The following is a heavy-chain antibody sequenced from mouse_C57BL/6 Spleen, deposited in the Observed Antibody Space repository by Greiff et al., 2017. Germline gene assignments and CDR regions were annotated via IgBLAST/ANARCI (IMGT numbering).Heavy chain of an antibody. Sequence: QVQLQQPGAELVMPGASVKLSCKASGYTFTSYWMHWVKQRPGQGLEWIGEIDPSDSYTNYNQKFKGKSTLTVDKSSSTAYMQLSSLTSEDSAVYYCARIIYYGSSSYYFDYWGQGTTLTVSS. V-gene: IGHV1-69*01. J-gene: IGHJ2*01. CDR3: ARIIYYGSSSYYFDY. CDR1: GYTFTSYW. D-gene: IGHD1-1*01. CDR2: IDPSDSYT.